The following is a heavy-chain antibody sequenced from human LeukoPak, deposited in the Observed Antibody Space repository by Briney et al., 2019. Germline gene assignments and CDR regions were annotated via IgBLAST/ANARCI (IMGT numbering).Heavy chain of an antibody. V-gene: IGHV3-48*01. J-gene: IGHJ5*02. D-gene: IGHD1-1*01. CDR3: VRQLVS. Sequence: GGSLRLSCAASRFTFSSYSMNWVRQAPGKGLEWVSYISSSSSSIYYADSVKGRFTISRDNAKNSLYLQMNSLRVEDTAVYYCVRQLVSWGQGTLVTVSS. CDR1: RFTFSSYS. CDR2: ISSSSSSI.